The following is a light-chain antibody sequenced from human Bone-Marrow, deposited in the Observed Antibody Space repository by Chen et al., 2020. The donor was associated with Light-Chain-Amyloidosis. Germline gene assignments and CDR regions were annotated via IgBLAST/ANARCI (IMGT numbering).Light chain of an antibody. CDR1: QSLLHFNGYNY. Sequence: DIVMTQSPLSLPVTPGEPASISCRSSQSLLHFNGYNYLDWYLQKPGQSPQLLIYLGSNRATGIPARFSGSGSGTDFTLTINSLEPEDFAVYYCQQRSSWPITFGPGTRVDIK. CDR3: QQRSSWPIT. V-gene: IGKV2-28*01. CDR2: LGS. J-gene: IGKJ3*01.